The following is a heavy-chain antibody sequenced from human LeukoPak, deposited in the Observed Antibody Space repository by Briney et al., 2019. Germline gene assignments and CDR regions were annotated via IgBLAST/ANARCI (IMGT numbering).Heavy chain of an antibody. CDR1: GFTYSNYA. CDR2: ISTNEGSA. V-gene: IGHV3-64*01. D-gene: IGHD5-12*01. J-gene: IGHJ4*02. CDR3: ARVNSGYDY. Sequence: GGSLRLSCAASGFTYSNYAMHWVRQAPGKGLEYVSAISTNEGSAYYANSVKGRFTISTDNSTKTLYLQMGSLRAEDMAVYYCARVNSGYDYWGQGTLVTVSS.